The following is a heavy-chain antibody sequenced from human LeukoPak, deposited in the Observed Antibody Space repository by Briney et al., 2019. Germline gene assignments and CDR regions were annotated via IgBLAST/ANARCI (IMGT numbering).Heavy chain of an antibody. D-gene: IGHD7-27*01. V-gene: IGHV1-8*01. CDR2: MSPNSGDT. CDR3: ARGPPNWGYDY. J-gene: IGHJ4*02. Sequence: ASVKVPCKASGYTFTSYDFDWVRQATGQRPEWMGWMSPNSGDTGYAQKFQDRVTMTRNTSISTAYMELSSLRSDDTAVYYCARGPPNWGYDYWGPGTLVTVSS. CDR1: GYTFTSYD.